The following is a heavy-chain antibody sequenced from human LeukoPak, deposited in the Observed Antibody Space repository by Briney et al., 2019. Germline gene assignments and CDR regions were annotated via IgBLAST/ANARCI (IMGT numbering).Heavy chain of an antibody. Sequence: GASVKVSCKASGGTFSSYAISWVRQAPGQGLEWMGIINPSGGSTSYAQKFQGRVTMTRDMSTSTVYMELSSLRSEDTAVYYCARDQSEYYYNSGSYGWDHWGQGTLVTVSS. D-gene: IGHD3-10*01. CDR1: GGTFSSYA. CDR2: INPSGGST. V-gene: IGHV1-46*01. J-gene: IGHJ4*02. CDR3: ARDQSEYYYNSGSYGWDH.